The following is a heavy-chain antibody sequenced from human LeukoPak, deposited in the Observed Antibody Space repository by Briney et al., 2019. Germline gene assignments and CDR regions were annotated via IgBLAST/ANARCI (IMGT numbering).Heavy chain of an antibody. D-gene: IGHD6-19*01. J-gene: IGHJ4*02. CDR2: IYYSGST. Sequence: PSETLSLTCTVSGGSFSSGNYYWSWIRQPPGKGLEWIGYIYYSGSTSYNPSLKSRVSISIDTSKNQFSLELSSVTAADTAVYYCARGGYSSGWYYFDYWGQGTLVTVSS. V-gene: IGHV4-30-4*01. CDR1: GGSFSSGNYY. CDR3: ARGGYSSGWYYFDY.